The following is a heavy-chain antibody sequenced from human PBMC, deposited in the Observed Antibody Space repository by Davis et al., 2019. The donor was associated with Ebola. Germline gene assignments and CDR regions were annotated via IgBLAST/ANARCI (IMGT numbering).Heavy chain of an antibody. Sequence: AASVKVSCKASGYTFTGYYMHWVRQAPGQGLEWMGRINPNSGGTNYAQKFQGRVTITADKSTSTAYMELSSLRSEDTAVYYCARGGITGQPLDYWGQGTLVTVSS. V-gene: IGHV1-2*06. CDR3: ARGGITGQPLDY. D-gene: IGHD1-20*01. CDR2: INPNSGGT. CDR1: GYTFTGYY. J-gene: IGHJ4*02.